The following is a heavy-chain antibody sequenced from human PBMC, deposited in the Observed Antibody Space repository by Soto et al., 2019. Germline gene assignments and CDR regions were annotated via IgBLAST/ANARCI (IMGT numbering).Heavy chain of an antibody. D-gene: IGHD6-19*01. CDR2: IYYSVST. CDR3: SSYSSGWYDVIY. Sequence: QVQLQESGPGLVKPSETLSLTCTVSGGSVSSGSYYWSWIRQPPGKGLEWIGYIYYSVSTNYNPPFKSRGTISVDTSKNQFSLKVSSVTAADTAVYYCSSYSSGWYDVIYWGQGTLVTVSS. J-gene: IGHJ4*02. V-gene: IGHV4-61*01. CDR1: GGSVSSGSYY.